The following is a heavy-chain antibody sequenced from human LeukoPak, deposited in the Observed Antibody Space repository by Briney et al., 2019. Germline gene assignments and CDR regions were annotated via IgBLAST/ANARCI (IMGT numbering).Heavy chain of an antibody. CDR3: AREAPYYDILTGYYSNWFDP. D-gene: IGHD3-9*01. Sequence: PSETLSLTCTVSGGSISSGDYYWSWIRQPPGKGLEWIGYIYYSGSTYYNPSLKSRVTISVDTSKNQFSLKLSSVTAADTAVYYCAREAPYYDILTGYYSNWFDPWGQGTLVTVSS. CDR2: IYYSGST. J-gene: IGHJ5*02. CDR1: GGSISSGDYY. V-gene: IGHV4-30-4*01.